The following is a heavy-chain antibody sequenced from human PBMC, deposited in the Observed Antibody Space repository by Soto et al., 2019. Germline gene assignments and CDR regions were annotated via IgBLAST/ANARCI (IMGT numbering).Heavy chain of an antibody. Sequence: QVQLQESGPGLVKPSGTLSLTCAVSGGSISTSNWWSWVRQPPGKGLEWIGEVYHSGSTNYNPSFKSRSAMSVDKSQNPSSLKLNSVPAADTALYYCARTSPSGTRFDYWAPGSLVTVSS. CDR2: VYHSGST. CDR1: GGSISTSNW. D-gene: IGHD1-1*01. CDR3: ARTSPSGTRFDY. V-gene: IGHV4-4*02. J-gene: IGHJ4*02.